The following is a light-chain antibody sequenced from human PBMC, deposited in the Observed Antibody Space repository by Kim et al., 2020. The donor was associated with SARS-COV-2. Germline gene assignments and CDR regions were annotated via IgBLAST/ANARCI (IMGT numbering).Light chain of an antibody. Sequence: SYELTQPPSVSVAPGQTASITCAGDKLGEKYACWYQQKPGQSPVLVIYQDTKRPSGIPERFSGSNSGNTATLTISRTQAVDEADYYCQAWDSITVVFGGG. CDR3: QAWDSITVV. CDR2: QDT. V-gene: IGLV3-1*01. CDR1: KLGEKY. J-gene: IGLJ2*01.